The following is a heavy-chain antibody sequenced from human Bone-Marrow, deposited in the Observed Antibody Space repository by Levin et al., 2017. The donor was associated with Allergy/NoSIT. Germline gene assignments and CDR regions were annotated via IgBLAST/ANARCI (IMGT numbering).Heavy chain of an antibody. J-gene: IGHJ5*02. Sequence: LSQTLSLTCTVSGGSINNYYWSWIRQPPGKGLEWIGSIDYTGSTFYNPSLKSRVTLSLDMSKKKFSLKLNSVTAAGTAVYYCARGVYGSGSYGANWFDPWGQGTLVTVSS. CDR2: IDYTGST. V-gene: IGHV4-59*01. CDR1: GGSINNYY. CDR3: ARGVYGSGSYGANWFDP. D-gene: IGHD3-10*01.